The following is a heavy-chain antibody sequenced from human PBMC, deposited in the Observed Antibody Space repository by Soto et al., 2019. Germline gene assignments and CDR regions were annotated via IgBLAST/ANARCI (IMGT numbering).Heavy chain of an antibody. CDR2: FSPTGDTA. J-gene: IGHJ6*02. V-gene: IGHV1-46*01. D-gene: IGHD5-18*01. CDR3: ARGGRIVDTGIGYYYYHAMDV. Sequence: ASVKVSCKASGYTFTSYYIHWVRQAPGQGLEWMGIFSPTGDTASYAQKLQGRVTMTRYTSTGTAYMELGSLRSEDTAVYYCARGGRIVDTGIGYYYYHAMDVWGQGTTVTVSS. CDR1: GYTFTSYY.